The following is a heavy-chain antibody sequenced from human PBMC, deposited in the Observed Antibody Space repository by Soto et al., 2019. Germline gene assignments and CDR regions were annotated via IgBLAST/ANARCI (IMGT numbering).Heavy chain of an antibody. V-gene: IGHV4-34*01. D-gene: IGHD3-10*01. J-gene: IGHJ6*02. CDR2: MNHSRST. CDR1: GGSFSGYY. Sequence: PSAPLSLTCAFYGGSFSGYYRRWIRQPPGKGLEWVGDMNHSRSTCYNPSLKSRVTRSVDTSKNQFSLRLSAVTAADTAVYYCARGRLVTMVRGVIYYYCGMDVWGQGTTVT. CDR3: ARGRLVTMVRGVIYYYCGMDV.